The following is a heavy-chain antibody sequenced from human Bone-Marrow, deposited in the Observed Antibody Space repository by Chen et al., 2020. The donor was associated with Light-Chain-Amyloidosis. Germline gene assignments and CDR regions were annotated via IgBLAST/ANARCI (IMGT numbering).Heavy chain of an antibody. CDR3: AXRRDGYNFDY. D-gene: IGHD5-12*01. J-gene: IGHJ4*02. CDR1: GYTFPNYW. Sequence: LKTSCKGSGYTFPNYWIGWVRQMPGKGLEWMGVIYPDDSDARXXXSFEGQVTISXXXXXXXXXXXXXXXXXXXXXXXXCAXRRDGYNFDYWGQGTLVTVSS. CDR2: IYPDDSDA. V-gene: IGHV5-51*01.